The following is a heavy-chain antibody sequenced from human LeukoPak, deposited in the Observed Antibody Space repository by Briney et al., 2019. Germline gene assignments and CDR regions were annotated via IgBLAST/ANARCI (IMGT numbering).Heavy chain of an antibody. V-gene: IGHV3-33*06. CDR1: GFTFSSYG. Sequence: GRSLRLSCAASGFTFSSYGMHWVRQAPGKGLEWVAVIWYDGSNKYYADSVKGRFTISRDDSKNTLYLQMNSLGAEDTAVYYCAKDPRDYYDSSGYFDYWGQGTLVTVSS. CDR2: IWYDGSNK. CDR3: AKDPRDYYDSSGYFDY. J-gene: IGHJ4*02. D-gene: IGHD3-22*01.